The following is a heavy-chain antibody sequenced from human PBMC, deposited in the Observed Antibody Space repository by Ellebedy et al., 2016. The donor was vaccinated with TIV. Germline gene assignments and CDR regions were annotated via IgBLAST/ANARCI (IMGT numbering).Heavy chain of an antibody. CDR3: ARNPVQMTTITWFDP. D-gene: IGHD5-24*01. CDR1: GGSVSSRTDS. V-gene: IGHV4-39*07. J-gene: IGHJ5*02. Sequence: SETLSLXXTVSGGSVSSRTDSWAWIRQRPGRGLEWIGSVNYSGNLHYNPSLRSRVTMSVDMSKNQFSLKVKSVTAADTAVYYCARNPVQMTTITWFDPWGQGTLVIVSS. CDR2: VNYSGNL.